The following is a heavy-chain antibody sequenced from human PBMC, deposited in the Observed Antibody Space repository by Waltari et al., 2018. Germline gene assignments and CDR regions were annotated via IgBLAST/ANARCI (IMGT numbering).Heavy chain of an antibody. J-gene: IGHJ5*02. Sequence: QVQLQQWGAGLLKPSATLSLTCAVYGGSFSGYYWSCIRQPPGKGLEWIGEINHSGSTNYNPSLKSRVTISVDTSKNQFSLKLSSVTAADTAVYYCARGLYCSSTSCYNWFDPWGQGTLVTVSS. CDR1: GGSFSGYY. CDR3: ARGLYCSSTSCYNWFDP. CDR2: INHSGST. V-gene: IGHV4-34*01. D-gene: IGHD2-2*01.